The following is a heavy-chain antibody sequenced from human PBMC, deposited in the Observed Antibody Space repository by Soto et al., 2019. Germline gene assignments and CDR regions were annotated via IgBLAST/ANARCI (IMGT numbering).Heavy chain of an antibody. J-gene: IGHJ4*02. CDR1: GGSISSYY. D-gene: IGHD4-4*01. CDR3: ASYYSSNTPFAY. Sequence: SETLSLTCTVSGGSISSYYWSWIRQPPGKGLEWIGYIYYSGSTNYNPSLKSRVTISVDTSKNQFSLKLSSVTAADTAVYYCASYYSSNTPFAYWGQGTLVTVSS. CDR2: IYYSGST. V-gene: IGHV4-59*01.